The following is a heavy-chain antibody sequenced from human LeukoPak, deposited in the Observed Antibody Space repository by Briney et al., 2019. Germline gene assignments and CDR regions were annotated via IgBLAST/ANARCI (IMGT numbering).Heavy chain of an antibody. CDR2: IKSKTDGGTT. CDR3: TTDRDYDFWSGSRYYFDY. Sequence: GGSLRLSCAASGFTFSNAWMSWVRQAPGKGLEWVGRIKSKTDGGTTDYAAPVKGRFTISRDDSKNTLYLQMNSLKTEDTAVYYCTTDRDYDFWSGSRYYFDYWGQGTLVTVSS. CDR1: GFTFSNAW. J-gene: IGHJ4*02. D-gene: IGHD3-3*01. V-gene: IGHV3-15*01.